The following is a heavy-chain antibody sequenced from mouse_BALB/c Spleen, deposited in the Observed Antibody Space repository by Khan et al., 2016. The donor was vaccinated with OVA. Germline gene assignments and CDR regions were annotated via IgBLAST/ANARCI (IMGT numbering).Heavy chain of an antibody. Sequence: QVQLKESGPGLVQKAKRLSRKGTVAGVSLKNDGVHWVRQSPGKGLEWLGVIWSSGITDYNATFISRLSISRDISKSQVFFKMNSLQANDTAIYYCARNRNGYFDYWGQGTTLTVSS. CDR1: GVSLKNDG. CDR3: ARNRNGYFDY. V-gene: IGHV2-2*02. CDR2: IWSSGIT. J-gene: IGHJ2*01. D-gene: IGHD1-1*02.